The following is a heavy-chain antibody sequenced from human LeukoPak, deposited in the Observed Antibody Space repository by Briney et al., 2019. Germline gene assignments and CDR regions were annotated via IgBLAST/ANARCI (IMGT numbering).Heavy chain of an antibody. Sequence: VASVKVSCKASGYTFTSYDINWVRQAPGQGLEWMGWMNPNSGNTGYAQKFQGRVTITRNTSISTAYMELSSLRSEDTAVYYCARGRMVRGVIAYYYYYMDVWGKGTTVTVSS. V-gene: IGHV1-8*03. CDR2: MNPNSGNT. CDR1: GYTFTSYD. CDR3: ARGRMVRGVIAYYYYYMDV. J-gene: IGHJ6*03. D-gene: IGHD3-10*01.